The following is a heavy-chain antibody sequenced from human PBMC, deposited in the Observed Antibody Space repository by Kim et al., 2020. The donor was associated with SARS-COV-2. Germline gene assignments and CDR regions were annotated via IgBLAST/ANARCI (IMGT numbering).Heavy chain of an antibody. V-gene: IGHV3-74*01. CDR3: ARDGFSMTPLDY. J-gene: IGHJ4*02. Sequence: YADSVKGRFTISRDNAKNMVYLQMNSLGAEDTAGYYGARDGFSMTPLDYWGQGTLVTVSS. D-gene: IGHD3-22*01.